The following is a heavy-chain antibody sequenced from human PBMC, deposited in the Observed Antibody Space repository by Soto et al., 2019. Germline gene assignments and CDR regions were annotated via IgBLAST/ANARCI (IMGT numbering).Heavy chain of an antibody. V-gene: IGHV3-30-3*01. CDR3: AREYYYGSGSYPDNWFDP. J-gene: IGHJ5*02. Sequence: ESGGGVVQPGRSLRLSCAASGFTFSSYAMHWVRQAPGKGLEWVAVISYDGNNKYYADSVKGRFTISRDNSKNTLYLQMNSLRAEDTAVYYCAREYYYGSGSYPDNWFDPWGQGTLVTVSS. D-gene: IGHD3-10*01. CDR2: ISYDGNNK. CDR1: GFTFSSYA.